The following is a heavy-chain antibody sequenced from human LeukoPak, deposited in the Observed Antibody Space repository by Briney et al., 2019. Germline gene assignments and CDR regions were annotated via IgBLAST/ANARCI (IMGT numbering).Heavy chain of an antibody. Sequence: GGSLRLSCAASGFTFSDYYMSWIRQAPGKGLEWVSYISSSGSTIYYADSVKGRFTISRDNAKNSLYLQMNSLRAEDTAVYYCARVNDYDSGSLYRPIDYWGQGTLVTVSS. V-gene: IGHV3-11*01. CDR2: ISSSGSTI. J-gene: IGHJ4*02. CDR3: ARVNDYDSGSLYRPIDY. D-gene: IGHD3-10*01. CDR1: GFTFSDYY.